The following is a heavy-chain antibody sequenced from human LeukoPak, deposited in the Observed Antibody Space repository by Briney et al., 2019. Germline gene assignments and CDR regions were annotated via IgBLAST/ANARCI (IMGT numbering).Heavy chain of an antibody. V-gene: IGHV1-18*01. CDR2: ISAYNGNT. CDR1: GYTFTSYG. D-gene: IGHD3-22*01. J-gene: IGHJ4*02. Sequence: GASVKVSCKASGYTFTSYGISWVRQAPGQGLEWMGWISAYNGNTNYAQKLQGRVTMTTDTSTSTAYMELRSLRSDDTAVYYCARDEIGYYYDSSGYYVFDYWGQGTLVTVSS. CDR3: ARDEIGYYYDSSGYYVFDY.